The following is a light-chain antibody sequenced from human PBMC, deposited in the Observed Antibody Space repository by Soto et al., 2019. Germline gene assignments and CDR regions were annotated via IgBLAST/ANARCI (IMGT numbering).Light chain of an antibody. V-gene: IGKV3D-20*01. CDR1: DYISDNR. J-gene: IGKJ3*01. Sequence: SVLTQSPDTLSLSPGDRATLSCRARDYISDNRVAWYQQRPGLPPRLLIEDVSTRATGTPDRFSGSASATDFALAISRLEPEDFAGYYCQEYDGSILSFGAATKVDFK. CDR2: DVS. CDR3: QEYDGSILS.